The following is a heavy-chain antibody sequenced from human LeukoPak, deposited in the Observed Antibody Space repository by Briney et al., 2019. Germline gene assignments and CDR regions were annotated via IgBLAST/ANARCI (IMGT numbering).Heavy chain of an antibody. CDR1: GGTFSSYA. V-gene: IGHV1-69*04. CDR3: ARDSQIFGVVITYYYGMDV. CDR2: IIPILGIA. D-gene: IGHD3-3*01. J-gene: IGHJ6*02. Sequence: GASVKVSCKASGGTFSSYAISWVRQAPGQGLEWMGRIIPILGIANYAQKFQGRVTITADKSTSTAYMELSSLRSEDTAVYYCARDSQIFGVVITYYYGMDVWGQGTTVTVSS.